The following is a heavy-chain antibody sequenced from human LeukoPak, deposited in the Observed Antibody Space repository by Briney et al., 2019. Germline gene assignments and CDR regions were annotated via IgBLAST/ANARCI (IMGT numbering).Heavy chain of an antibody. Sequence: SGPTLVKPTQTLTLTCTFSGFSLSTSGVGVGWIRQPPGKALEWLALIYWNDDKRYSPSLKSRLTITKDTSKNQVVLTMTNMDPVDTATYYCAHRRSGYYSNWFDPWGQGTLVTVSS. V-gene: IGHV2-5*01. CDR1: GFSLSTSGVG. CDR3: AHRRSGYYSNWFDP. D-gene: IGHD3-22*01. CDR2: IYWNDDK. J-gene: IGHJ5*02.